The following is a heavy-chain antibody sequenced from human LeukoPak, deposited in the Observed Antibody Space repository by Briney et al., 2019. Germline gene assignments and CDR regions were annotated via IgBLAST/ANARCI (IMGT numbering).Heavy chain of an antibody. CDR1: GVSITSGSYY. D-gene: IGHD3-16*01. CDR3: ARGASPKDAVFFDY. CDR2: VHSSGDI. V-gene: IGHV4-61*02. Sequence: PAQTLSLTCSVSGVSITSGSYYWGWIRQSAGKGLEWIGRVHSSGDIYHNVAFRSRAAVSGDASKNQFSLQLNSVTAADTAVYCCARGASPKDAVFFDYWGQGALITVSS. J-gene: IGHJ4*02.